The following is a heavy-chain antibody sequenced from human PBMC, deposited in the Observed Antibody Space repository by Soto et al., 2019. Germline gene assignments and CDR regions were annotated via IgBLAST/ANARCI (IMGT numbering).Heavy chain of an antibody. D-gene: IGHD2-15*01. CDR2: IYYSGST. CDR1: GGSISSYY. Sequence: SETLSLTCTVSGGSISSYYWSWIRQPPGKGLEWIGYIYYSGSTNYNPSLKSRVTISVDTSKNQFSLKLSSVTAADTAVYYCARSEGYRYGMDVWGQGTTVTV. V-gene: IGHV4-59*01. J-gene: IGHJ6*02. CDR3: ARSEGYRYGMDV.